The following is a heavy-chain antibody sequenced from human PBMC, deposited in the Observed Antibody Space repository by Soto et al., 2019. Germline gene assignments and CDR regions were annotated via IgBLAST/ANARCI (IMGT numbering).Heavy chain of an antibody. CDR3: ARKRRFLEWLLHDAFDI. J-gene: IGHJ3*02. D-gene: IGHD3-3*01. CDR1: GYTFTSYG. CDR2: ISAYNGNT. Sequence: ASVKVSCKASGYTFTSYGISWVRQAPGQGLEWMGWISAYNGNTNYAQKLQGRVTMTTDTSTSTAYMELRSLRSDDTAVYYCARKRRFLEWLLHDAFDIWGQGTMVTVSS. V-gene: IGHV1-18*01.